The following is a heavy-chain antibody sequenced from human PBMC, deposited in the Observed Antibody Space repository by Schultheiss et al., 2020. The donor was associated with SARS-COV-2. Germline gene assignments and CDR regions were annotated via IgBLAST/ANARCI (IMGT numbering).Heavy chain of an antibody. V-gene: IGHV1-2*06. CDR3: ARHTGASPLGVVVPAGFDY. Sequence: ASVKVSCKASGYSFTGYYMHWVRQAPGQGLEWMGRINPNSGGTNYAQKFQGRVTMTRDTSTSTAYMELRSLRSDDTAVYYCARHTGASPLGVVVPAGFDYWGQGTLVTVSS. CDR1: GYSFTGYY. D-gene: IGHD2-2*01. J-gene: IGHJ4*02. CDR2: INPNSGGT.